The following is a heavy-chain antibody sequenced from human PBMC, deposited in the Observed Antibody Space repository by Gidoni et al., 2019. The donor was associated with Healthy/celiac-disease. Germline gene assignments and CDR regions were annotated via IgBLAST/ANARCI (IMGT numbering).Heavy chain of an antibody. CDR1: GYTFTGYY. J-gene: IGHJ3*02. V-gene: IGHV1-2*02. CDR2: INPNSGGT. Sequence: QVQLVQSGAEVKKPGASVKVSCKASGYTFTGYYMHWVRQAPGQGLEWMGWINPNSGGTNYAQKFQGRVTMTRDTSISTAYMELSRLRSDDTAVYYCARQGSYGDYSTDAFDIWGQGTMVTVSS. D-gene: IGHD4-17*01. CDR3: ARQGSYGDYSTDAFDI.